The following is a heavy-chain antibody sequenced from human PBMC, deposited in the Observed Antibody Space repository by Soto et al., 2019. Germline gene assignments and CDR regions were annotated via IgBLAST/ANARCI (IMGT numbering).Heavy chain of an antibody. D-gene: IGHD3-10*01. Sequence: GASVKVSCKASGSTFTSYGISWVRQAPGQGLEWMGWISAYNGNTNYAQKLQGRVTMTTDTSTSTAYMELRSLRSDDTAVYYCARVGGSGSKGDYYYGMDVWGQGTTVTVSS. CDR3: ARVGGSGSKGDYYYGMDV. V-gene: IGHV1-18*04. J-gene: IGHJ6*02. CDR2: ISAYNGNT. CDR1: GSTFTSYG.